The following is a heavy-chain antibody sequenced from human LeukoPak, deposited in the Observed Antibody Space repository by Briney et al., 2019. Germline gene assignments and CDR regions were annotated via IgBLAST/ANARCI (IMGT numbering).Heavy chain of an antibody. D-gene: IGHD2-2*01. CDR2: ISAYNGNT. J-gene: IGHJ6*03. V-gene: IGHV1-18*01. Sequence: GASVKVSCKASGYTFTSYGISLVRQAPGQGLEWMGWISAYNGNTNYAQKLQGRVTMTTDTSTSTAYMELRSLRSDDTAVYYCASGVPAAISSHYYMDVWGKGTTVTVSS. CDR3: ASGVPAAISSHYYMDV. CDR1: GYTFTSYG.